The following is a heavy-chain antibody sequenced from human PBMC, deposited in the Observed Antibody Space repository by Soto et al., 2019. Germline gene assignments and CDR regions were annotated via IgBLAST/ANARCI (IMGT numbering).Heavy chain of an antibody. Sequence: SPTCTVYGGAFTGDYGSGHRYPPGQGLEWIGEIIHIGSTNYNPSLKSRVTISVDTSKNQFSLKLSSVTAADTAVYYCARPRGKKGVAAASHPQYYYYGMDVWGQGTTVT. CDR1: GGAFTGDY. D-gene: IGHD6-13*01. CDR3: ARPRGKKGVAAASHPQYYYYGMDV. CDR2: IIHIGST. V-gene: IGHV4-34*12. J-gene: IGHJ6*02.